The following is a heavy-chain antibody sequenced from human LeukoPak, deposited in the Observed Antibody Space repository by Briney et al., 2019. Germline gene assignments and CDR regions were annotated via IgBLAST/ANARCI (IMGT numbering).Heavy chain of an antibody. CDR3: ASPDASMVSAFDY. D-gene: IGHD5-18*01. CDR2: IIPIFGTA. Sequence: SVKVSCKASGGTFSRNAISWVRQAPGQGLEWLGGIIPIFGTANYAENFQGRVTITTDEITSTAYMELRSLRSEDTAVYYCASPDASMVSAFDYWGQGTLVTVSS. CDR1: GGTFSRNA. J-gene: IGHJ4*02. V-gene: IGHV1-69*05.